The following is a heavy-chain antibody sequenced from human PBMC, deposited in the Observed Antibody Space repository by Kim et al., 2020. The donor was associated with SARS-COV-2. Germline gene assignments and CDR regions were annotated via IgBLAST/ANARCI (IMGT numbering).Heavy chain of an antibody. CDR3: ARVSHFGRIAALTDKNWFDP. Sequence: ASVKVSCKASGYTFTSYGISWVRQAPGQGLEWMGWISAYNGNTNYAQKLQGRVTMTTDTSTSTAYMELRSLRSDDTAVYYCARVSHFGRIAALTDKNWFDPWGQGTLVTVSS. D-gene: IGHD6-13*01. CDR2: ISAYNGNT. V-gene: IGHV1-18*01. J-gene: IGHJ5*02. CDR1: GYTFTSYG.